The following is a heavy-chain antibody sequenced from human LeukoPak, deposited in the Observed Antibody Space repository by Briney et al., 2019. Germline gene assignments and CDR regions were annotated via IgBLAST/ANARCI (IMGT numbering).Heavy chain of an antibody. V-gene: IGHV3-9*01. CDR2: ISWNSGVI. D-gene: IGHD3-10*01. Sequence: KSGGSLRLSCAASGFKFGDYAMHWVRQAPGKGLEWVSGISWNSGVIDYADSVKGRFTISRDNAKNSLFLQMNSLRVEDTALYYCAKVRPPGSYYNLAIEYWGQGTLVTVSS. CDR3: AKVRPPGSYYNLAIEY. J-gene: IGHJ4*02. CDR1: GFKFGDYA.